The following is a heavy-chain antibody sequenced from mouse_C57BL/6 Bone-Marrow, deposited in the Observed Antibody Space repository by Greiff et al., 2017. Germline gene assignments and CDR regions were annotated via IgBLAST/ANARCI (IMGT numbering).Heavy chain of an antibody. D-gene: IGHD4-1*01. CDR2: IYPRSGNT. Sequence: QVQLQQSGAELARPGASVKLSCKASGYTFTSYGISWVKQRTGQGLEWIGEIYPRSGNTYYNEKFKGKATLTADKSSSTEYMELRSLPSEDTAVYFCARLRRTGAFAYWGQGTLVTFSA. V-gene: IGHV1-81*01. CDR3: ARLRRTGAFAY. J-gene: IGHJ3*01. CDR1: GYTFTSYG.